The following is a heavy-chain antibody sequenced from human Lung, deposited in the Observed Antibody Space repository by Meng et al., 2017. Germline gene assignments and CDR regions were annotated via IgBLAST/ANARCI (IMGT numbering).Heavy chain of an antibody. CDR2: LNPNGDVT. CDR3: AREMPMTCYFDQ. D-gene: IGHD3-22*01. Sequence: QVQLVQSGAEVKKSGASLKLSCETSGFTFTTYFLHWLRQAPGQGLQWMGLLNPNGDVTTYSPRFQGRITLTGDTSTSTLYMELSSLTSDDTAVYYCAREMPMTCYFDQWGQGTLVTVSS. V-gene: IGHV1-46*01. J-gene: IGHJ4*03. CDR1: GFTFTTYF.